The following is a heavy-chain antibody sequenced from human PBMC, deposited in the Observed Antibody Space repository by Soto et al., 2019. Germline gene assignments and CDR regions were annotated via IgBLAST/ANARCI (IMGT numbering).Heavy chain of an antibody. CDR3: ARGMTTVTTLDY. V-gene: IGHV4-30-2*01. D-gene: IGHD4-4*01. CDR1: GGSISSGGYS. CDR2: IYHSGST. Sequence: QLQLQESGSGLVKPSQTLSLTCAVSGGSISSGGYSWSWIRQPPGKGLEWIGYIYHSGSTYYNPSPKGRAPIPLHRSTNTSSLKLSSVTAADTAVYYCARGMTTVTTLDYWGQGTLVTVSS. J-gene: IGHJ4*02.